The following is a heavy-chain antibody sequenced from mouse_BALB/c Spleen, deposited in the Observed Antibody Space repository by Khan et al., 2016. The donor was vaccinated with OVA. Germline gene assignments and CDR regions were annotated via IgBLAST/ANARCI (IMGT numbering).Heavy chain of an antibody. CDR3: VNHGSSSAWFTY. J-gene: IGHJ3*01. CDR2: INPSTGYT. V-gene: IGHV1-7*01. D-gene: IGHD1-1*01. Sequence: VELVESGAELAKPGASVKMSCKASGYTFTKYWMHWVKQRPGQGLEWIGYINPSTGYTEYNQKFKDKATLTADKSSSTASMQLSSLTSEDSAFNYGVNHGSSSAWFTYWGQGTLVTVSA. CDR1: GYTFTKYW.